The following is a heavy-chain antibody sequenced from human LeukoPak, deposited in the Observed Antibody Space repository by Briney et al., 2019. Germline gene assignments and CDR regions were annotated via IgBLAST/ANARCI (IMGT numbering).Heavy chain of an antibody. CDR3: AGVGNYDFWSGYHGYYFDY. CDR2: INPNSGGT. CDR1: GYTFTGYY. J-gene: IGHJ4*02. V-gene: IGHV1-2*06. Sequence: ASVKVSCKASGYTFTGYYMHWVRQAPGQGLEWMGRINPNSGGTNYAQKFQGRVTMTRDTSISTAYMELSRLRSDDTAVYYCAGVGNYDFWSGYHGYYFDYWGQGTLVTVSS. D-gene: IGHD3-3*01.